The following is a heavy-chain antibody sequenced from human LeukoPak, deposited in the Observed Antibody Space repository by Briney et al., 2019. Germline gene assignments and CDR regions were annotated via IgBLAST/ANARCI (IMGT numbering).Heavy chain of an antibody. CDR1: GFTFSSNA. D-gene: IGHD6-13*01. CDR2: ISYSGGTT. Sequence: PGGSLRLSCAASGFTFSSNAMTWVRQAPGKGLEWVSTISYSGGTTYYADSVKGRFAISRDNSKNTLYLQMNSLRAEDTAVYYCAKSGYRSSWHLHFDYWGQGTLVTVSS. V-gene: IGHV3-23*01. CDR3: AKSGYRSSWHLHFDY. J-gene: IGHJ4*02.